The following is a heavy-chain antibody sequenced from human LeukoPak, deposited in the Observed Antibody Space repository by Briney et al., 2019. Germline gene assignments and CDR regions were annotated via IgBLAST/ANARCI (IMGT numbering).Heavy chain of an antibody. V-gene: IGHV3-30*18. CDR3: AKDSYYDILTGYPDY. Sequence: GGSLRLSCAASGFTFSSYGMHWVRQAPGKGLKWVAVISYDGSNKYYADSVKGRFTISRDNSKNTLYLQMNSLRAEDTAVYYCAKDSYYDILTGYPDYWGQGTLVTVSS. J-gene: IGHJ4*02. CDR2: ISYDGSNK. CDR1: GFTFSSYG. D-gene: IGHD3-9*01.